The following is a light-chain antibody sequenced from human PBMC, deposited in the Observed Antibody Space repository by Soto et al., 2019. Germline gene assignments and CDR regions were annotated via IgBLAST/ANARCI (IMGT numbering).Light chain of an antibody. V-gene: IGLV2-8*01. Sequence: QSALTQPPSASGSPGQSVAISCTGTSSDVCGYNYVSWYQQHPGKAPKLMIYEVNKRPSGVPDRFSGSKSGNTASLTVSGLQAEDDADYYCSSYAGSSNVFGAGTKVTVL. J-gene: IGLJ1*01. CDR2: EVN. CDR1: SSDVCGYNY. CDR3: SSYAGSSNV.